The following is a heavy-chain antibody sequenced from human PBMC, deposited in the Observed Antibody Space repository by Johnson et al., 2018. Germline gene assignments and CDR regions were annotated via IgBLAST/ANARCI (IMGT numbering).Heavy chain of an antibody. J-gene: IGHJ3*02. CDR1: GFIFSSNY. Sequence: VQLLESGGGVVQPGRSLRLSCAASGFIFSSNYMSWVRQAPGKGLEWVSVIYSGGSTYYADSVKGRFTISRDNAKNSLYLQMNSLRAEDPAVYYCARPQAATISDAFDIWGQGTMVTVSS. CDR3: ARPQAATISDAFDI. V-gene: IGHV3-66*01. CDR2: IYSGGST. D-gene: IGHD5-24*01.